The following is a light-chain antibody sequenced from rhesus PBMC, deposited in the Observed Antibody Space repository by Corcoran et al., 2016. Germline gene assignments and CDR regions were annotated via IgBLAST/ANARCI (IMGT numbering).Light chain of an antibody. CDR3: QQYNSLPLT. CDR1: QDISHY. V-gene: IGKV1-25*01. CDR2: YAI. J-gene: IGKJ4*01. Sequence: DIQMTQSPSSVSASVGDRVTITCRAGQDISHYLAWYQQKPGKAPKLLIYYAITLQSGVPSRFSGSGAGTEFTLTISSLQPEDFATYSCQQYNSLPLTFGGGTKVEIK.